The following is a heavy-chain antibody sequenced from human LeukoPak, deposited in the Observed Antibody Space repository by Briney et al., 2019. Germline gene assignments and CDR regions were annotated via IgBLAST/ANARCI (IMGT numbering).Heavy chain of an antibody. V-gene: IGHV3-53*01. CDR1: GHTFSSNY. Sequence: GVSLRLSCAASGHTFSSNYVTWVRQVRGKGLEWVSDIYSDGSTYYSESVTGRFTISRDNSKNTLYLQIKSLKAEDTAVYYFARGGGDSSPSYDYWGQGNLVTVSS. CDR3: ARGGGDSSPSYDY. CDR2: IYSDGST. J-gene: IGHJ4*02. D-gene: IGHD6-13*01.